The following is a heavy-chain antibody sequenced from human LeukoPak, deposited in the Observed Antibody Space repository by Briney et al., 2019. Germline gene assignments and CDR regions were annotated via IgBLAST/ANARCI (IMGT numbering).Heavy chain of an antibody. CDR2: IYYSGST. CDR1: GGFISSYY. CDR3: ARVPPTFPGYVDY. J-gene: IGHJ4*02. V-gene: IGHV4-59*01. D-gene: IGHD3-16*01. Sequence: SETLSLTCTVCGGFISSYYWSWIRQPPGKGLEWIGYIYYSGSTNYNPSLKSRVTISVDTSKNQFSLKLSSVTAADTAVYYCARVPPTFPGYVDYWGQGTLVTVSS.